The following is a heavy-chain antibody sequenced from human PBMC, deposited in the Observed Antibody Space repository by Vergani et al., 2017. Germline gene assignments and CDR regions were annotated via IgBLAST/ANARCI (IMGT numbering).Heavy chain of an antibody. CDR3: ARGKLRFLEWLRGGQDYYYYMDV. J-gene: IGHJ6*03. CDR2: IIPIFGTA. Sequence: QVQLVQSGAEVKKPGASVKVSCKASGYTFTGNYMHWVRQAPGQGLEWMGGIIPIFGTANYAQKFQGRVTITADESTSTAYMELSSLRSEDTAVYYCARGKLRFLEWLRGGQDYYYYMDVWGKGTTVTVSS. D-gene: IGHD3-3*01. V-gene: IGHV1-69*01. CDR1: GYTFTGNY.